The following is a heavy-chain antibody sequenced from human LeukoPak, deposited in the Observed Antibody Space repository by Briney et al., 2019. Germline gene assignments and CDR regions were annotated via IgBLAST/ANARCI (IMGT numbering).Heavy chain of an antibody. Sequence: GGSLRLSCAASGLTFSDAWMSWVRQAPGKGPEWVGRIRSKTDGGTTDYAAPVKGRFTISRDDSENTLYLQMNSLKTEDTAMYYCWYYSHSSGWKWGQGTLVTVSS. CDR1: GLTFSDAW. V-gene: IGHV3-15*01. D-gene: IGHD3-22*01. CDR3: WYYSHSSGWK. CDR2: IRSKTDGGTT. J-gene: IGHJ4*02.